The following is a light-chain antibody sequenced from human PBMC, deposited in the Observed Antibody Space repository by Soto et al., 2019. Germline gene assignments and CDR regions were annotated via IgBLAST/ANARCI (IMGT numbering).Light chain of an antibody. CDR1: HDISNY. V-gene: IGKV1-33*01. J-gene: IGKJ4*01. CDR2: DVS. Sequence: DIQMTQSPSSLSASLGDSVTITCQASHDISNYLNWYQHKPGKAPKLLIYDVSNLEAGVPSRFSGSGSETDFVFTISNLQPEDIATYYCQQYDNLLLTFGGGTKVEIK. CDR3: QQYDNLLLT.